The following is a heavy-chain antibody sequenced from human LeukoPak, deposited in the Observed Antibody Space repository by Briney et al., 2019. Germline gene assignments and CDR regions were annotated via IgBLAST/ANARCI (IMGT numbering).Heavy chain of an antibody. J-gene: IGHJ4*02. CDR3: ARGMRYDILTGYRTAYYFDY. CDR1: GGSISSYY. V-gene: IGHV4-59*01. Sequence: SSETLSLTCTVSGGSISSYYWSWIRQPPGKGLEWIGYIYYSGSTNYNPSLKSRVTISVDTSKNQFSLKLSSVTAADTAVYYCARGMRYDILTGYRTAYYFDYWGQGTLVTVSS. D-gene: IGHD3-9*01. CDR2: IYYSGST.